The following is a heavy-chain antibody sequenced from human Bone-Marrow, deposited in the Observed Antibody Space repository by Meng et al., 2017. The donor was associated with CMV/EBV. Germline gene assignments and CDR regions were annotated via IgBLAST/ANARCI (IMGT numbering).Heavy chain of an antibody. CDR1: GGSVSSGSYY. CDR3: ARDFTRCGGDCWMDAFDI. Sequence: GGSLRLSCTVSGGSVSSGSYYWSWIRQPPGKGLEWVSSISSSSSYIYYADSVKGRFTISRDNAKNSLYLQMNSLRAEDTAVYYCARDFTRCGGDCWMDAFDIWGQGTMVTVSS. CDR2: ISSSSSYI. D-gene: IGHD2-21*01. V-gene: IGHV3-21*01. J-gene: IGHJ3*02.